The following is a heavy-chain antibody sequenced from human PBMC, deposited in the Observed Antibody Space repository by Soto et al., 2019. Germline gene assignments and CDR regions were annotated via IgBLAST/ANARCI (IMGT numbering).Heavy chain of an antibody. CDR1: GFTFSSYL. D-gene: IGHD4-4*01. V-gene: IGHV3-74*01. Sequence: GGSLRLSCAASGFTFSSYLMHWVRQAPGEGLMWVSRINPDGITTSYADSVKGRFTISRDNAKNTLYLQMNSLRVEDTAVYYCARVPTTVTTPGMDVWGPGPTLTV. CDR2: INPDGITT. J-gene: IGHJ6*02. CDR3: ARVPTTVTTPGMDV.